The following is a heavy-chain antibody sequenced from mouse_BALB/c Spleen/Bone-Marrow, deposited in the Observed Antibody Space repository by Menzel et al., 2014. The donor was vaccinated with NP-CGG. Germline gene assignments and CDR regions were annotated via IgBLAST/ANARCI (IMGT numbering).Heavy chain of an antibody. V-gene: IGHV6-6*02. CDR1: GFTFSNYC. CDR2: IGLKSNNYAT. CDR3: PTGFAY. J-gene: IGHJ3*01. Sequence: EVQLQESGAGLVQPGGSMKLSCVATGFTFSNYCMNWVRQSPEKGLEWVGEIGLKSNNYATHYAVSVKGRFTISRNDSKSSFYLQMNNIRAEDTGIYYCPTGFAYWGQGTLVTGSA.